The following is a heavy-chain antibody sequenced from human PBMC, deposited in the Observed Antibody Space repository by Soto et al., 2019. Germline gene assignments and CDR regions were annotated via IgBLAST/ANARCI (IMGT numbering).Heavy chain of an antibody. D-gene: IGHD2-15*01. V-gene: IGHV3-48*02. CDR3: ARSGYCSGGSCPNWFDP. Sequence: GGSLRLSCAASGFTFSSYSMNWVRQAPGKGLEWVSYISSSSSTIYYADSVKGRFTISRDNAKNSLYLQMNSLRDEDTAVYYCARSGYCSGGSCPNWFDPWGQGTLVTVSS. CDR1: GFTFSSYS. J-gene: IGHJ5*02. CDR2: ISSSSSTI.